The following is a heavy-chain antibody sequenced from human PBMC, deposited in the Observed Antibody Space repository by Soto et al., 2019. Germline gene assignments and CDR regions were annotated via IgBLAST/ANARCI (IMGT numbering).Heavy chain of an antibody. J-gene: IGHJ5*02. CDR2: IYWVEDK. D-gene: IGHD2-15*01. Sequence: QITLKESGTTLVKPTQTLTLTCTFSGFSLSTSGVGVGWLRQPPGKPLEGLALIYWVEDKRYSPSLKSRLTIPKDTSQNQVVLTMTSMDPVDTATYYCAHSPHCSGGSCDPNWFDPWGQGTLVTVSS. CDR1: GFSLSTSGVG. V-gene: IGHV2-5*02. CDR3: AHSPHCSGGSCDPNWFDP.